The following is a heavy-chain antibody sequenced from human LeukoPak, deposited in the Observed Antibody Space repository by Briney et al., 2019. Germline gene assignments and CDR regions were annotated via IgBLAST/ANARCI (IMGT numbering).Heavy chain of an antibody. J-gene: IGHJ4*02. D-gene: IGHD6-19*01. V-gene: IGHV4-38-2*01. CDR1: GYSITSGYY. CDR3: ARRIYSSGWYFDY. CDR2: TFHSGDT. Sequence: PSETLSLTCAVSGYSITSGYYWAWIRQPPGKGLEWIGNTFHSGDTYYNPSLKSRVTISVDTSKNQFSLKLSSVTAADTAIYYCARRIYSSGWYFDYWGQGTLVTVSP.